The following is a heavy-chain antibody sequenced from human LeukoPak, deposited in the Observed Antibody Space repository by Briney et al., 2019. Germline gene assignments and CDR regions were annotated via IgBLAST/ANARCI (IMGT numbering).Heavy chain of an antibody. Sequence: PGGSLRLSCAASGFTVSSYYMSWVRQAPGKGLDWVSVIYSGGSAYYADPVKGRFTISRDNSKNTLYLQINSLRAEDTAVYYCARDLGHGYSNYWGQGTLVTVSS. D-gene: IGHD3-16*01. V-gene: IGHV3-66*01. CDR2: IYSGGSA. CDR1: GFTVSSYY. CDR3: ARDLGHGYSNY. J-gene: IGHJ4*02.